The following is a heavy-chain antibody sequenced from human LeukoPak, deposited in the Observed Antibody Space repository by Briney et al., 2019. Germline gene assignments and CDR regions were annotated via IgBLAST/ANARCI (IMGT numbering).Heavy chain of an antibody. CDR3: TILWRH. Sequence: GSLRISCAASGFNFSNAWMGLVRQASRKGLEWVGRFESKTDGGTTDYAAPVKGRFTISRDDSKNTLYLQMNSLKTEDTAVYYCTILWRHWGQGTLVTVSS. CDR1: GFNFSNAW. J-gene: IGHJ1*01. V-gene: IGHV3-15*04. D-gene: IGHD2-21*01. CDR2: FESKTDGGTT.